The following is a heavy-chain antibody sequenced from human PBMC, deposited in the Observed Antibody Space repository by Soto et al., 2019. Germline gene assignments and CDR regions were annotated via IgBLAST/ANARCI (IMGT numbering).Heavy chain of an antibody. V-gene: IGHV3-7*01. D-gene: IGHD2-2*01. CDR2: IKQDGSEK. CDR1: GFTFSSYW. CDR3: ARDPSIVLVPAATYYYYYYGMDV. Sequence: GGSLRLSCAASGFTFSSYWMSWVRQAPGKGLEWVANIKQDGSEKYYVDSVKGRFTISRDNAKNPLYLQMNSLRAEDTAVYYCARDPSIVLVPAATYYYYYYGMDVWGQGTTVTVSS. J-gene: IGHJ6*02.